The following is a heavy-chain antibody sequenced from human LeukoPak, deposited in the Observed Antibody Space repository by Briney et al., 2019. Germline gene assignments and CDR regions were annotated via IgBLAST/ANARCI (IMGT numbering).Heavy chain of an antibody. CDR2: ISAYNGNT. V-gene: IGHV1-18*01. Sequence: ASVKVSCKASGYTFTSYGISWVRQAPGQGLEWMGWISAYNGNTNYAQKLQGRVTMTTDTSTSTAYMELRSLRSDDTAVYYCARAPSIAAAGPNWFDPWGQGTLVTVSS. CDR3: ARAPSIAAAGPNWFDP. CDR1: GYTFTSYG. D-gene: IGHD6-13*01. J-gene: IGHJ5*02.